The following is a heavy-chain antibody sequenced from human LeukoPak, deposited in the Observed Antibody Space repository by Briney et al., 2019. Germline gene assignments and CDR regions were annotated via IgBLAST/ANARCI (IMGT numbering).Heavy chain of an antibody. CDR3: ARRLKLSSSWAYFDY. Sequence: SETLSLTCTVSGGSISSYYWSWIRQPPGKGLEWIGYIYYSGSTNYNPSLKSRVTISVDTSKNQFSLKLSSVTAADTAVYYCARRLKLSSSWAYFDYWGQGTPVTVST. CDR1: GGSISSYY. CDR2: IYYSGST. D-gene: IGHD6-19*01. V-gene: IGHV4-59*01. J-gene: IGHJ4*02.